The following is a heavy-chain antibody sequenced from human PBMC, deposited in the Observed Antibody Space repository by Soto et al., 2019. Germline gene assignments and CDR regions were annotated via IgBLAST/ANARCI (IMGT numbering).Heavy chain of an antibody. Sequence: SETLSLTCTVSGGSISSYYWSWIRQPPGKGLEWIGYIYYSGSTNYNPSLKSRVTISVDTSKNQFSLELRRLTSDDTAVYYCARDLSRQSWKWFDPWGQGTRVTVSS. J-gene: IGHJ5*02. D-gene: IGHD1-1*01. CDR2: IYYSGST. V-gene: IGHV4-59*01. CDR3: ARDLSRQSWKWFDP. CDR1: GGSISSYY.